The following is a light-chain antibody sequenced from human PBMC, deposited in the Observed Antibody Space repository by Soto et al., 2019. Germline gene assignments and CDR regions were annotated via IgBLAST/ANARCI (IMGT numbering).Light chain of an antibody. CDR1: SSNIGKNY. Sequence: QSVLTQPPSVSAAPGQKVTISCSGSSSNIGKNYVFWYQQFQGTAPKLLIYDNDKRPSGIPDRCFGSKSGTSATLGITGLQTGDEADYYCGTWDSSLSVVFGGGTKLTVL. J-gene: IGLJ2*01. V-gene: IGLV1-51*01. CDR2: DND. CDR3: GTWDSSLSVV.